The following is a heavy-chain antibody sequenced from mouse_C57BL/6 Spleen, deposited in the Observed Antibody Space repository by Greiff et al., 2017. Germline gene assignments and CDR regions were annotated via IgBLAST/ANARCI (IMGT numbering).Heavy chain of an antibody. D-gene: IGHD2-5*01. V-gene: IGHV14-2*01. CDR1: GFNITDYY. CDR3: TSFYSNYAWFAY. J-gene: IGHJ3*01. Sequence: EVQLQQSGAELVKPGASVKLSCTASGFNITDYYMNWVKQRTEQGLEWIGRIDPEDGETKYAPKFQGKATITADTTSNTAYLQLSSQASEDAAVYYCTSFYSNYAWFAYWGQGTLVTVSA. CDR2: IDPEDGET.